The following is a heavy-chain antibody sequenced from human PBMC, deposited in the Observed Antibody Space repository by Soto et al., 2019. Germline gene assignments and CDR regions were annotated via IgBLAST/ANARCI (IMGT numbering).Heavy chain of an antibody. CDR3: AKVSLLPESYHYYAMDV. CDR2: IGGLSGGT. V-gene: IGHV3-23*01. J-gene: IGHJ6*01. D-gene: IGHD3-9*01. CDR1: GFTFSTYA. Sequence: EVQLLESGGGSVQPGGALRLSCVASGFTFSTYAMSWVRQAPGKGLEWVSGIGGLSGGTDYADSVKGRLTISRDNSKNTLYLQMNSLRAEDTAVYFCAKVSLLPESYHYYAMDVWGPGTTVTVSS.